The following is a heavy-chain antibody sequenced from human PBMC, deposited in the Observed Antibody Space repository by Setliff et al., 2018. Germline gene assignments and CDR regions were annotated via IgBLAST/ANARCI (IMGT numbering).Heavy chain of an antibody. Sequence: PAGSMRLACAASGFTFSRYGVHWVRQAPGKGLEWVGVXXXXXXXXXXXXXXXXXXXISIXXXRNMLYMQMNSLRADDTAVYYCARGTQAYTSWTDSALGYWGKGTLVTVSS. CDR1: GFTFSRYG. J-gene: IGHJ4*02. CDR3: ARGTQAYTSWTDSALGY. CDR2: XXXXXXXX. D-gene: IGHD2-15*01. V-gene: IGHV3-33*01.